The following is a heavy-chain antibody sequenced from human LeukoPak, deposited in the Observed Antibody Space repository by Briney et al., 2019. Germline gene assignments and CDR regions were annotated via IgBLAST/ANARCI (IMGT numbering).Heavy chain of an antibody. CDR2: FDPEKSER. CDR1: GDTLSELP. D-gene: IGHD2-15*01. Sequence: GASVKVSCKVSGDTLSELPMHWVRQAPGEGLEWMGGFDPEKSERTYAQNLRGRVTMTEETSTDTAFLELSSLTSEDTAVYYCATGNSLGYCKGGRCFNYWGQGTQVIVSS. V-gene: IGHV1-24*01. CDR3: ATGNSLGYCKGGRCFNY. J-gene: IGHJ4*02.